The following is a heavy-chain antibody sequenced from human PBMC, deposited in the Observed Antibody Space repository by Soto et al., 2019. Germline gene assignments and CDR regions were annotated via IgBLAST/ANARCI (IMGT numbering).Heavy chain of an antibody. J-gene: IGHJ4*02. CDR2: ISYDGSNK. V-gene: IGHV3-30*18. CDR1: GFTFSSYG. D-gene: IGHD6-19*01. Sequence: GGSLRLSCAASGFTFSSYGMHWVRQAPGKGLEWVAVISYDGSNKYYADSVKGRFTISRDNSKNTLYLQMNSLRAEDTAVYYCAKDPHQWLASFDYWGQGTLVTVSS. CDR3: AKDPHQWLASFDY.